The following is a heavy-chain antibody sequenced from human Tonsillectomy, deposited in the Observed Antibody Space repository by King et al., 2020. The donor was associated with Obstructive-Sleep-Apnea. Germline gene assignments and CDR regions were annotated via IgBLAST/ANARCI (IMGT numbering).Heavy chain of an antibody. CDR1: GYRFTSYW. CDR2: IYPGDSDT. J-gene: IGHJ4*02. Sequence: VQLVESGAEVKKPGESLKISCKGSGYRFTSYWIAWVRQMPGKGMEWMGIIYPGDSDTRYSTAFQGQVTISADKSISTAYLQVSSLKASDTAMYSCARRPYYYLHKVFDYWGQGTLVTVSS. D-gene: IGHD3-10*02. V-gene: IGHV5-51*01. CDR3: ARRPYYYLHKVFDY.